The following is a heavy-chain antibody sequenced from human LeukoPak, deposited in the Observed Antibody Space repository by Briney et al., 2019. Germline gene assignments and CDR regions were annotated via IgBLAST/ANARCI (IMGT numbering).Heavy chain of an antibody. J-gene: IGHJ2*01. CDR3: ARHAGNIAVADYWYFDL. V-gene: IGHV4-39*01. CDR1: GGSISSSSYY. D-gene: IGHD6-19*01. CDR2: IYYSGST. Sequence: SETLSLTCTVSGGSISSSSYYWGWIRQPPGKGLEWIGSIYYSGSTYYNPSLKSRVTISVDTSKNQFSLKLGSVTAADTAVYYCARHAGNIAVADYWYFDLWGRGTLVTVSS.